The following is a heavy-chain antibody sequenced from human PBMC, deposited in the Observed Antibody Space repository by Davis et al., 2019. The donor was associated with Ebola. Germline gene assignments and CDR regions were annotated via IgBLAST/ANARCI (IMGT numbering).Heavy chain of an antibody. Sequence: SETLSLTCSVSADSISTYYWNWIRQPPGKGLEWIGYVYSTGRTEYNPSLKSRVMMSVDTSKNQFSLKLSSVTAADTAVYYCARTDRVCSGGTCYSGNDFDYWGQGTLVTVSS. CDR1: ADSISTYY. J-gene: IGHJ4*02. CDR3: ARTDRVCSGGTCYSGNDFDY. D-gene: IGHD2-15*01. CDR2: VYSTGRT. V-gene: IGHV4-59*01.